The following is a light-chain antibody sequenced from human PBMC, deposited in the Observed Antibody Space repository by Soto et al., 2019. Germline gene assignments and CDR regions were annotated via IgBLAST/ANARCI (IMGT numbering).Light chain of an antibody. CDR1: STYIGRYDL. V-gene: IGLV2-23*02. J-gene: IGLJ2*01. CDR2: EVN. Sequence: QSALTQPASVSGSPGRSITISCTGASTYIGRYDLVAWYQQDPGKAPKLMIYEVNKRPSGVSDRFSGSKSGNTASLTISGLQAEDEADYFCSSHAGRGSIIFGGGTKLTVL. CDR3: SSHAGRGSII.